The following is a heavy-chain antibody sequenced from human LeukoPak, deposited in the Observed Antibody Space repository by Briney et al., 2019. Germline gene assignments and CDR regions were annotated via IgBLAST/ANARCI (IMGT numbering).Heavy chain of an antibody. CDR2: IIPIFGTA. Sequence: GASVKVSCKASVGTFSSYAICWVRPAPGQGLEWMGGIIPIFGTANYAQKFQGRVTTTADESTSTAYMELSSLRSEDTAVYYCARVEDSSSWYAYWGQGTLVTVSS. CDR1: VGTFSSYA. V-gene: IGHV1-69*01. D-gene: IGHD6-13*01. CDR3: ARVEDSSSWYAY. J-gene: IGHJ4*02.